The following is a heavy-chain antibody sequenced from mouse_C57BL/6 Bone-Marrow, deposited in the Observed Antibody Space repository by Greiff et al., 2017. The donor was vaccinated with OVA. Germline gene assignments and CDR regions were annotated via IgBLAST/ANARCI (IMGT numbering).Heavy chain of an antibody. CDR1: GFTFSDYY. CDR2: ISNGGGST. J-gene: IGHJ4*01. Sequence: EVKLQESGGGLVQPGGSLKLSCAASGFTFSDYYMYWVRQTPEKRLEWVAYISNGGGSTYYPDTVKGRFTISRDNAKNTLYLQMSRLKSEDTAMYYCAREIYDGYSYAMDYWGQGTSVTVSS. D-gene: IGHD2-3*01. V-gene: IGHV5-12*01. CDR3: AREIYDGYSYAMDY.